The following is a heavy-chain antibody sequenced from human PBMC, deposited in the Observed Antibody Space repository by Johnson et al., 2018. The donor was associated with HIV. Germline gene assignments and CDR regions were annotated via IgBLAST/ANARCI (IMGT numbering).Heavy chain of an antibody. V-gene: IGHV3-53*01. J-gene: IGHJ3*02. CDR2: IYSGRST. CDR1: GFTVSGNY. D-gene: IGHD3-10*01. CDR3: AKDKNGGSGSYYHAFDI. Sequence: EVQLVESGGGLIQPGGSLSLSCAASGFTVSGNYMSWVRQAPGTGLERVSVIYSGRSTYYADPVAGRSTISGDNANNSVHLQMNSLRAEDTALYYCAKDKNGGSGSYYHAFDIWGQGTMVTVSS.